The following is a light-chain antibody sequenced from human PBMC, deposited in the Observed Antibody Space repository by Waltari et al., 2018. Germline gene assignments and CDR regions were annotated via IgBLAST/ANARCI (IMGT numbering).Light chain of an antibody. CDR3: QQYKSYLFT. Sequence: DIQMTQSPSTLSASVGDRVTITCRASQSISSWLAWYQQKPVKAPKLLIYKASSLESGGPARFSGSGSGTEFTLTISSLQPDDFATYYCQQYKSYLFTFGPGTKVAIK. V-gene: IGKV1-5*03. J-gene: IGKJ3*01. CDR1: QSISSW. CDR2: KAS.